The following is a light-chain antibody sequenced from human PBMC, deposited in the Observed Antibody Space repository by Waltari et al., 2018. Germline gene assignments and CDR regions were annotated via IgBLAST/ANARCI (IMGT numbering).Light chain of an antibody. CDR1: QSVTSN. Sequence: ETVMPQSPATLSVSPGDRATLSCRASQSVTSNLAWYQQKPGQAPSLLIYGASARATGIPARFSGSGSGTEFTLTISSLRSEDFALYYCHQYNDWPPTIGQGTKVEIK. J-gene: IGKJ1*01. CDR3: HQYNDWPPT. V-gene: IGKV3-15*01. CDR2: GAS.